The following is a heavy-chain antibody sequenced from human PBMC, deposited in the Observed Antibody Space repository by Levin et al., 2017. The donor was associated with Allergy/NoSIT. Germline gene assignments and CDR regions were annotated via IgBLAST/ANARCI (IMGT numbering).Heavy chain of an antibody. V-gene: IGHV4-31*03. CDR1: GDSVTSGGYY. D-gene: IGHD4-11*01. CDR3: ASDLRATTETTKYYYGMDL. CDR2: IHASGLT. J-gene: IGHJ6*02. Sequence: LRLSCTISGDSVTSGGYYWSWIRQPPGKGLEWIGYIHASGLTSHSPSLKSRLSISVDTSKNLFSLRLSSVTAADSAVYYCASDLRATTETTKYYYGMDLWGHGTTVTVSS.